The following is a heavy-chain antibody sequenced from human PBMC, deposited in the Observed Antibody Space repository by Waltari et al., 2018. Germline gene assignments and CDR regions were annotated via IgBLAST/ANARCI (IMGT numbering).Heavy chain of an antibody. CDR2: ISGSGGST. V-gene: IGHV3-23*04. J-gene: IGHJ4*02. Sequence: EVQLVESGGGLVQPGGSLRLSCVASGFTFSSYAMNWVRQAPGKGLEWVSAISGSGGSTFYADSVKGRFTISRDNSKNTQYLQMTSLRTEDTALYYCTRADGMTDLDYWGQGALVTVSS. D-gene: IGHD6-13*01. CDR1: GFTFSSYA. CDR3: TRADGMTDLDY.